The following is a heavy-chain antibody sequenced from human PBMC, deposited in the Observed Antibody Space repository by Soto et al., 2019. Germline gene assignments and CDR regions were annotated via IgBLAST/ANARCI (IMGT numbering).Heavy chain of an antibody. J-gene: IGHJ4*02. D-gene: IGHD3-16*01. Sequence: EVQLVESGGGLVQPGGSLRLSCAASGFTFSNYWRHWVRQAPGKGLWWVSRINFDESTTTYADSVQGRFTISRDNAKNTLYLQLNSLRAEDTAIYYCVTGGRTAGHVYHFDDWGQGALVTVSS. V-gene: IGHV3-74*01. CDR3: VTGGRTAGHVYHFDD. CDR2: INFDESTT. CDR1: GFTFSNYW.